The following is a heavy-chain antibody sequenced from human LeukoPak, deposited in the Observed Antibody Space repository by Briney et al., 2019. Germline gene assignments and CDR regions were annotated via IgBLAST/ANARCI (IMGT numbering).Heavy chain of an antibody. CDR3: ARAVAGTHWFDP. J-gene: IGHJ5*02. V-gene: IGHV3-13*01. CDR1: GFTLSNYD. D-gene: IGHD6-19*01. CDR2: IDIPGNT. Sequence: GGSLRLSCAASGFTLSNYDMHWVRQATGKGLEWVSGIDIPGNTYYPDSVKGRFTMSRESAKNSLYLQMNSLRAGDTAVYYCARAVAGTHWFDPWGQGTLVIVSS.